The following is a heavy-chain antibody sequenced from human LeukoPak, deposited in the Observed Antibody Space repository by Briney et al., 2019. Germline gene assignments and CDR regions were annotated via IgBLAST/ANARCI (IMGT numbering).Heavy chain of an antibody. Sequence: SQTLSLTCSVSGASVSSDDYYWGWIRQPPGQGLVWIAYISYSGSTYYNPSLKSRITISIDMSKNQFSLKLSSVTAADTAVYYCVRYYFHSSGFSHWFDPWGQGTLVTVSS. V-gene: IGHV4-30-4*01. J-gene: IGHJ5*02. D-gene: IGHD3-22*01. CDR3: VRYYFHSSGFSHWFDP. CDR1: GASVSSDDYY. CDR2: ISYSGST.